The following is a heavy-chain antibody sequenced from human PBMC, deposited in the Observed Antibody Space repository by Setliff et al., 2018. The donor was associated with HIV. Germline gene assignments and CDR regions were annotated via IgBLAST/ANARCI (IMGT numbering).Heavy chain of an antibody. CDR2: IGPYNDRT. CDR3: ARDDGGYKCAEAFDV. D-gene: IGHD5-18*01. J-gene: IGHJ3*01. Sequence: ASVKVSCKTSGYMFIAYGMSWVRRAPGQGLVWMGWIGPYNDRTEYAQEFQGGVSLTIDTSASTAYMELRSLRSDDTAVYYCARDDGGYKCAEAFDVWGQGTMVTVSS. V-gene: IGHV1-18*01. CDR1: GYMFIAYG.